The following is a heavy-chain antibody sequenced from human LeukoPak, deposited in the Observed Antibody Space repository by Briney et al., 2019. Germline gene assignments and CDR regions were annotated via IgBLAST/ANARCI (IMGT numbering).Heavy chain of an antibody. CDR1: GGSFSGYY. CDR3: ARGFDHRKGDY. J-gene: IGHJ4*02. D-gene: IGHD3-9*01. V-gene: IGHV4-34*01. CDR2: INHSGST. Sequence: SETLSLTCAVYGGSFSGYYWSWIRQPPGKGLEWIGEINHSGSTNYNPSLKSRVTISVDTSKNQFSLKLSSVTAADTAVYYCARGFDHRKGDYWGQGTLVTVSS.